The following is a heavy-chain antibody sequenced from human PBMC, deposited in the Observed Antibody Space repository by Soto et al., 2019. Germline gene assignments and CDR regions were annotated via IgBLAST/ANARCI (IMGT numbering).Heavy chain of an antibody. CDR1: GYTFTSYT. V-gene: IGHV1-18*01. D-gene: IGHD3-16*01. CDR3: ARVGGALGGRFDP. J-gene: IGHJ5*02. CDR2: ISPYKGNT. Sequence: QVQLVQSGAEVKEPGASVKVSCKASGYTFTSYTISWVRQAPGQGLEWMGRISPYKGNTSYAQKLQGRVTMTTDPSTRIAYRELRSLRSDDTAVYYCARVGGALGGRFDPWGQGTRVTVSS.